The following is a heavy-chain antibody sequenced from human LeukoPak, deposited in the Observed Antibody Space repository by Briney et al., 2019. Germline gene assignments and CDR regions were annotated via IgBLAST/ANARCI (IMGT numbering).Heavy chain of an antibody. D-gene: IGHD1-26*01. Sequence: SPTLSLTFAISGDSVSSNSAAWNWIRQSPSRGLEWLGSAYYRSKRYNDYALSVQSRITINPDTIKNQFSLQLNSVPPEDTAVYYCVRDGRSFPGWFGPSGQGTPVTASS. J-gene: IGHJ5*02. CDR2: AYYRSKRYN. CDR1: GDSVSSNSAA. V-gene: IGHV6-1*01. CDR3: VRDGRSFPGWFGP.